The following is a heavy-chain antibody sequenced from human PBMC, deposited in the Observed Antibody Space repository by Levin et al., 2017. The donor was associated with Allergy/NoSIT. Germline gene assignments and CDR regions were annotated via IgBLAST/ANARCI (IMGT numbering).Heavy chain of an antibody. Sequence: GGSLRLSCTTSGFTFGDYALGWFRQAPGKGLEWVGFIRSKTYAESTEYAASVKGRFTISRDDSKSVAYLEMNSLKTEYTAVYYCSSDNGQPIPPTPQNWFDPWGQGTLVTVSS. CDR1: GFTFGDYA. V-gene: IGHV3-49*03. CDR2: IRSKTYAEST. CDR3: SSDNGQPIPPTPQNWFDP. D-gene: IGHD2-8*01. J-gene: IGHJ5*02.